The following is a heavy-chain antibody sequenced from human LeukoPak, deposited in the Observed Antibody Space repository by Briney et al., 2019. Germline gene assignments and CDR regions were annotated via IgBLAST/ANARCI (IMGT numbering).Heavy chain of an antibody. Sequence: GGALRLSCAASGFTFSSYWMSWVGQAPGKGGEGVANIKQDGSEKYYVDSVKGRFTISRDNAKNSLYLQMNSLRAEDTAVYYCAGDLPYSYGYDYWGQGTLVTVSS. V-gene: IGHV3-7*01. J-gene: IGHJ4*02. CDR3: AGDLPYSYGYDY. CDR2: IKQDGSEK. D-gene: IGHD5-18*01. CDR1: GFTFSSYW.